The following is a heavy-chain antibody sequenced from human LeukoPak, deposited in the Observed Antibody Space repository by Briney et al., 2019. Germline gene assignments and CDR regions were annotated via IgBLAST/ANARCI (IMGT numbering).Heavy chain of an antibody. CDR1: GYTFTSYD. Sequence: ASVKVSCKASGYTFTSYDINWVRQATGQGLEWMGWMNPNSGNTGYAQKFQGRVTMTRNTSISTAYMELSSLRSEDTAVCYCARAPSITGTTPPGYWGQGTLVTVSS. CDR3: ARAPSITGTTPPGY. CDR2: MNPNSGNT. D-gene: IGHD1-7*01. V-gene: IGHV1-8*01. J-gene: IGHJ4*02.